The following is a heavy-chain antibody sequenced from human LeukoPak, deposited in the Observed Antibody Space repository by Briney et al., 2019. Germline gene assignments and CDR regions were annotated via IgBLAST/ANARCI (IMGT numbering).Heavy chain of an antibody. CDR1: GYTFTCYY. CDR2: INPNSGGT. CDR3: ARDHLRYFDWQTADYYYYGMDV. V-gene: IGHV1-2*02. J-gene: IGHJ6*02. D-gene: IGHD3-9*01. Sequence: ASVKVSCKASGYTFTCYYMHWVRQAPGQGLEWMGWINPNSGGTNYAQKFQGRVTMTRDTYISTAYMELSRLRSDDTAVYYCARDHLRYFDWQTADYYYYGMDVWGQGTTVTVSS.